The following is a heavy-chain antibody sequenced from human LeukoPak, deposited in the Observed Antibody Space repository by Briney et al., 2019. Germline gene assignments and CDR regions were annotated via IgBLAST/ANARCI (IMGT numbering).Heavy chain of an antibody. CDR3: ARGTISMDV. CDR2: IYYGGNT. D-gene: IGHD3-9*01. V-gene: IGHV4-59*01. CDR1: GGSIGSYY. J-gene: IGHJ6*03. Sequence: SETLSLTCTVSGGSIGSYYWSWIRQPPGKGLEWIGYIYYGGNTDHNPSLKSRVSISVDTSKNQVSLRLTSVTAADTAVYYCARGTISMDVWGRGTTVTIPS.